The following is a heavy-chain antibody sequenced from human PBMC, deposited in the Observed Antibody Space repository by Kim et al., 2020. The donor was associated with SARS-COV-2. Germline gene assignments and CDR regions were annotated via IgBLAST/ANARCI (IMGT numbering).Heavy chain of an antibody. CDR1: GFTFRSYS. Sequence: GGSLRLSCAASGFTFRSYSMSWVRQAPGKGMEWVANINQDGSEKYYVDSVRGRFTISRDNAKNSLYLQMNSLRTEDTAVYYCARARGTDYRGQGNLDTVS. V-gene: IGHV3-7*04. D-gene: IGHD3-10*01. CDR3: ARARGTDY. J-gene: IGHJ4*02. CDR2: INQDGSEK.